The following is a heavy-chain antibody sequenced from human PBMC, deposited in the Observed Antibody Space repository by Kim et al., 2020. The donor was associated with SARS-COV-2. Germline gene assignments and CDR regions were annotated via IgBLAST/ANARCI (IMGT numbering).Heavy chain of an antibody. CDR3: AGQKSLSYYDILTGGIDY. CDR1: GGSISSGGYY. J-gene: IGHJ4*02. CDR2: IYYSGST. D-gene: IGHD3-9*01. V-gene: IGHV4-31*03. Sequence: SETLSLTCTVSGGSISSGGYYWSWIRQHPGKGLEWIGYIYYSGSTYYNPSLKSRVTISVDTSKNQFSLKLSSVTAADTAVYYCAGQKSLSYYDILTGGIDYWGQGTLVTVSS.